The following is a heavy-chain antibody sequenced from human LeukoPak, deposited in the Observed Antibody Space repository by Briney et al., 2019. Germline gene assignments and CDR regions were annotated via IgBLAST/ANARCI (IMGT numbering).Heavy chain of an antibody. CDR1: GFTFSSYG. D-gene: IGHD4-17*01. J-gene: IGHJ3*02. CDR3: AKKNDYGDYGRAFDI. V-gene: IGHV3-30*18. Sequence: PGGSLRLSCAASGFTFSSYGMHWVRQAPGKGLEWVAVISYDGSNKYYADSVKGRFTISRDNSKNTLYLQMNSLRAEDTAVYYCAKKNDYGDYGRAFDIWGQGTMVTVSS. CDR2: ISYDGSNK.